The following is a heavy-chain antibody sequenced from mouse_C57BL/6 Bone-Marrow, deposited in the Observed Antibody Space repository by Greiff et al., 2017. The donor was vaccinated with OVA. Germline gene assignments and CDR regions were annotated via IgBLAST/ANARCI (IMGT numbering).Heavy chain of an antibody. CDR3: ARKVATRGFYFDY. V-gene: IGHV5-17*01. J-gene: IGHJ2*01. Sequence: EVKVVESGGGLVKPGGSLKLSCAASGFTFSDYGMHWVRQAPEKGLEWVAYISSGSSTIYYADTVKGRFTISRDNAKNTLFLQMTSLRSEDTAMYYCARKVATRGFYFDYWGQGTTLTVSS. CDR1: GFTFSDYG. D-gene: IGHD1-1*01. CDR2: ISSGSSTI.